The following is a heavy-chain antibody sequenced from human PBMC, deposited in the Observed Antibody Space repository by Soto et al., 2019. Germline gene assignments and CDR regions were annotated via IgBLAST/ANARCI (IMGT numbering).Heavy chain of an antibody. V-gene: IGHV2-5*02. CDR2: IYWDDEK. Sequence: QITLKESGPTLVKPTQTLTLTCTFSGFSLSTSGVGVGWIRQPPGKALEWLALIYWDDEKRYRPSLKSRLTITKNTSKNQVVLTMTNMDRVDTATYYCAHRRSVDGMDVWGQGTTVTVSS. J-gene: IGHJ6*02. CDR1: GFSLSTSGVG. D-gene: IGHD2-15*01. CDR3: AHRRSVDGMDV.